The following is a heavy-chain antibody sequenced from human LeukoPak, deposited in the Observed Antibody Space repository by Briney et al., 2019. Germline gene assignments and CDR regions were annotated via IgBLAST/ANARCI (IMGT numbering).Heavy chain of an antibody. D-gene: IGHD3-10*01. V-gene: IGHV3-48*01. J-gene: IGHJ6*02. CDR1: GFTLGTYA. CDR2: ISTGSSPI. CDR3: ARGLFWFGELSYSMDV. Sequence: GGSLRLYCTASGFTLGTYAMNWVLHSDGKWLDWVSSISTGSSPIYYADSVKGRFTISRDNAKNSLYLQMHSLRAEDTAIYYCARGLFWFGELSYSMDVWGQGTTVTVSS.